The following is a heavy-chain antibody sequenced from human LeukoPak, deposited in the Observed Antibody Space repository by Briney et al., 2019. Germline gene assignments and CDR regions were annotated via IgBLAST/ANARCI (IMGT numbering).Heavy chain of an antibody. D-gene: IGHD6-19*01. CDR2: IYYSGTT. CDR1: GDSLSTYY. J-gene: IGHJ4*02. CDR3: ARETMLAGFASGLGFNY. V-gene: IGHV4-59*01. Sequence: SETLSLTCTVYGDSLSTYYWSWIRQPPEKGLDWIGYIYYSGTTNYNPSLKSRVTISVDTSKNQFSLKLSSVTAADTATYYCARETMLAGFASGLGFNYWGQGILVIVSS.